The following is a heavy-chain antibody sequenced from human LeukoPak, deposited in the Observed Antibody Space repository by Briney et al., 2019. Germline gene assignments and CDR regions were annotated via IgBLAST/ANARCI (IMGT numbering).Heavy chain of an antibody. CDR2: LSRGGSST. J-gene: IGHJ4*02. V-gene: IGHV3-23*01. CDR1: GFAFNMFA. CDR3: AREQRIRHCSEGVCTEGYYFDY. Sequence: PGGSLRLSCAGTGFAFNMFAIDWVRRALGKRLEWVSGLSRGGSSTNYADSVKGRFTISRDKSQNSVFLQMTSLRPEDTAVYYCAREQRIRHCSEGVCTEGYYFDYWGQGTLVTVSS. D-gene: IGHD2-15*01.